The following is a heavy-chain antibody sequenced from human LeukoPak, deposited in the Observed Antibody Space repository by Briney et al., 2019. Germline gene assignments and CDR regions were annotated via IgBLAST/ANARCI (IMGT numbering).Heavy chain of an antibody. CDR2: ITSSSSYI. V-gene: IGHV3-11*06. Sequence: PGGSLRLSCAASGFTFSDYYMSWIRQAPGKGLEWVSSITSSSSYIYYADSVKGRFTISRDNAKNSLYLQMNSLTADDTALYYCASLSTSPSIGDYWGQGTLVTVSS. J-gene: IGHJ4*02. CDR3: ASLSTSPSIGDY. D-gene: IGHD2/OR15-2a*01. CDR1: GFTFSDYY.